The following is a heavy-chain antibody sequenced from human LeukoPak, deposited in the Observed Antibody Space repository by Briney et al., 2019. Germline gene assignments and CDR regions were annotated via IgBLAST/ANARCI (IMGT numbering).Heavy chain of an antibody. Sequence: GGSLRLSCAASGFTVSYNYMSWVRQAPGKGLEWVSIIYSGGSTYYADSVKGRFTISRDNSKNTLYLQMNSLRAEDTAVYYCARAILLWFGDVWGKGTTVTISS. CDR3: ARAILLWFGDV. V-gene: IGHV3-66*01. CDR1: GFTVSYNY. D-gene: IGHD3-10*01. CDR2: IYSGGST. J-gene: IGHJ6*04.